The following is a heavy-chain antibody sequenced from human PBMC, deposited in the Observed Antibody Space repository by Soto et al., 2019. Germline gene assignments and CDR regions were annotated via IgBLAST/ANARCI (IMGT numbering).Heavy chain of an antibody. CDR2: MNPNSGNT. CDR3: AREPYVLMVYATNWFDP. D-gene: IGHD2-8*01. Sequence: QVQLVQSGAEVKKPGASVKVSCKASGYTFTSYDINWVRQATGQGLEWMGWMNPNSGNTGYAQKFQGRVTMTRNTSISPAYMELSSLTSEDTAVYYCAREPYVLMVYATNWFDPWGQGTLVTVSS. CDR1: GYTFTSYD. V-gene: IGHV1-8*01. J-gene: IGHJ5*02.